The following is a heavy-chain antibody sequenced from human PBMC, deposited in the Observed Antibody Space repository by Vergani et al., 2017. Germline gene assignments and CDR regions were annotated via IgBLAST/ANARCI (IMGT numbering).Heavy chain of an antibody. D-gene: IGHD2-15*01. Sequence: QVQLVQSGAEVKKPGSSVKVSCKASGGTFSSYAISWVRQAPGQGLEWMGGIIPIFGTANYAQKFQGRVTITADESTSTAYMGLSSLRSEDTAVYYCARDFGYCSGGSGDGMDVWGQGTTVTVSS. CDR2: IIPIFGTA. CDR1: GGTFSSYA. CDR3: ARDFGYCSGGSGDGMDV. J-gene: IGHJ6*02. V-gene: IGHV1-69*12.